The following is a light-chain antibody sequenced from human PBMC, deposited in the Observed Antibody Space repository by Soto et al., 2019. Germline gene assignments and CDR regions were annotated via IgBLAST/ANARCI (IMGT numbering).Light chain of an antibody. CDR3: QQYEAYPVT. Sequence: DIQMTQFPSTLSASVGDRVTITCRASHDISSFLAWYQQTPGKAPKLLIYKSTFLETGVPSTFSGNGSGTEFTLTISSLQPIDSATYYCQQYEAYPVTFGRGTNVEI. CDR2: KST. J-gene: IGKJ2*01. V-gene: IGKV1-5*03. CDR1: HDISSF.